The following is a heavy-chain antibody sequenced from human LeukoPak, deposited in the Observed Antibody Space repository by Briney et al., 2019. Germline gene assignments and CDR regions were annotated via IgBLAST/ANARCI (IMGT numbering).Heavy chain of an antibody. CDR3: AKSWWLDI. D-gene: IGHD6-19*01. CDR1: GFTFSNYE. J-gene: IGHJ3*02. CDR2: IGNSDET. Sequence: QAGGSLRLSCAASGFTFSNYEMNWVRQAPGMGLEWVAAIGNSDETYYADAVKGRFTISRDTSKNTLFLQMNNLRAEDTAVYYCAKSWWLDIWGQGTMVTVSS. V-gene: IGHV3-23*01.